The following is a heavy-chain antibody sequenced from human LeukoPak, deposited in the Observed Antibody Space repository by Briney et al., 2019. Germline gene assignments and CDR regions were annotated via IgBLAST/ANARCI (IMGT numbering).Heavy chain of an antibody. Sequence: GGSLRLSCAASGFTFSSYWMSWVRQAPGQGLVWVSHIYTDGSSTTYADSVKGRFTISRDNSKNSLYLQMDSLRTEDTALYYCARDPRSGLRLWFDSWGQGTLVTVSS. CDR3: ARDPRSGLRLWFDS. V-gene: IGHV3-74*01. CDR1: GFTFSSYW. J-gene: IGHJ5*01. D-gene: IGHD5-12*01. CDR2: IYTDGSST.